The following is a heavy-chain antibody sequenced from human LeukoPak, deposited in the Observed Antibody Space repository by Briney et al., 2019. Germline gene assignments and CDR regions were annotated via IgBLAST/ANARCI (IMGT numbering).Heavy chain of an antibody. CDR2: IEGSGQYT. D-gene: IGHD2-15*01. Sequence: PGGSLRLSCAASGSSFSDFYMTWIRQAPGKGLEWVSYIEGSGQYTKYADSVRGRFTISRDNAKNSLYLQMRSLRVEDTAVYYCARFGYLSAYADFWGQGILVTVSS. CDR1: GSSFSDFY. V-gene: IGHV3-11*06. CDR3: ARFGYLSAYADF. J-gene: IGHJ4*02.